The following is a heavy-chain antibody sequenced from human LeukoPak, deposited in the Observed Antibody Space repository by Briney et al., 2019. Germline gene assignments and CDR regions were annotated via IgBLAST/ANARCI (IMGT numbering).Heavy chain of an antibody. Sequence: SVKVSCKASGGTFSSYAISWVRQAPGQGLESMGRIIPIFGTANYAQKFQGRVTITADKSTSTAYMELSSLRSEDTAVYYCARVSPYGGNSGSGNHWGQGTLVTVSS. D-gene: IGHD4-23*01. CDR1: GGTFSSYA. V-gene: IGHV1-69*06. J-gene: IGHJ4*02. CDR3: ARVSPYGGNSGSGNH. CDR2: IIPIFGTA.